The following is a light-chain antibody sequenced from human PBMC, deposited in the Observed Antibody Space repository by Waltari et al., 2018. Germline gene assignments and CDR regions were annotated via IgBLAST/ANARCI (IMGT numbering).Light chain of an antibody. Sequence: DIVMTQSPDSLAVSLGERATAHCRSSQSVLYSSNNNNYLTWYQQKPGQPPKLLIYWASTRESGVPDRFSGSGSGTDFTLTISSLQAEDVAVYYCQQYFSAPYTFGQGTKLEIK. J-gene: IGKJ2*01. CDR2: WAS. CDR3: QQYFSAPYT. V-gene: IGKV4-1*01. CDR1: QSVLYSSNNNNY.